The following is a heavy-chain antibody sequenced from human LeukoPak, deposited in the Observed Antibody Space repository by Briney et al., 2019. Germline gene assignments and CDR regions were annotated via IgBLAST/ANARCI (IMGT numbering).Heavy chain of an antibody. D-gene: IGHD1-14*01. J-gene: IGHJ3*02. CDR2: IYTSGTT. CDR3: AKDKMDIGSDAFDI. V-gene: IGHV4-4*07. CDR1: GGSISIYS. Sequence: PSDTLSLTCTVSGGSISIYSWSWIRQPAGKGLEWIGRIYTSGTTNDNPSLKSRVTISVDKSKNQLSLKLGSVTAADTAVHYCAKDKMDIGSDAFDIWGQGTMLTVSS.